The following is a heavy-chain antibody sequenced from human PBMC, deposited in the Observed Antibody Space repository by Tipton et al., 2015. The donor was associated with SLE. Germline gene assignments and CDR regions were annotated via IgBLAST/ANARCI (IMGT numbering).Heavy chain of an antibody. CDR1: GFTFSTYS. V-gene: IGHV3-21*01. D-gene: IGHD3-3*01. Sequence: SLRLSCAASGFTFSTYSMNWVRQAPGKGLEWVSSISSSSSYIYYADSVKGRFTISRDNAKNSLYLQMNSLRAEDTAVYYCAREGPYYDFWSGAYYYYMDVWGKGTTVTVSS. J-gene: IGHJ6*03. CDR3: AREGPYYDFWSGAYYYYMDV. CDR2: ISSSSSYI.